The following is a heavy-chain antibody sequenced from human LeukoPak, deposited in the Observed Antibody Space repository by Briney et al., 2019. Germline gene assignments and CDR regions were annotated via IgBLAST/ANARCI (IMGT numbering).Heavy chain of an antibody. J-gene: IGHJ4*02. Sequence: GGSLRLSCAASGFNFRGYGMHWVRQAPGKGLEWVTFIHYDGRNQYYADSVKGRFTISRDNSKNTLYLQMNSLRPEDTAVYYCAKAAYDSSGSWYYFDYWGQGTLVTVSS. V-gene: IGHV3-30*02. CDR1: GFNFRGYG. D-gene: IGHD3-22*01. CDR2: IHYDGRNQ. CDR3: AKAAYDSSGSWYYFDY.